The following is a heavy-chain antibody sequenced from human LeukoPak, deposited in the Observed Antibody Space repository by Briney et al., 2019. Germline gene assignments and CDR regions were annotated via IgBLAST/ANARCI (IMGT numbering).Heavy chain of an antibody. CDR2: ISYDGSNK. J-gene: IGHJ5*02. V-gene: IGHV3-30-3*01. CDR1: GFTFSNYA. D-gene: IGHD6-19*01. CDR3: AKDAYSSGPNWFDP. Sequence: PGGSLRLSCAASGFTFSNYAMHWVRQAPGKGLEWVAVISYDGSNKYYADSVKGRFTISRDNSKNTVYLQMNSLRPEDTAVYYCAKDAYSSGPNWFDPWGQGTLVTVSS.